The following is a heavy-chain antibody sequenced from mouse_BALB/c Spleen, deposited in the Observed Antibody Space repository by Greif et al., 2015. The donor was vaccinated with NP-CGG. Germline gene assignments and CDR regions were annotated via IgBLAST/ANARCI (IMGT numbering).Heavy chain of an antibody. J-gene: IGHJ4*01. V-gene: IGHV2-9*02. CDR2: IWAGGST. CDR1: GFSLTSYG. Sequence: LQESGPGLVAPSQSLSITCTVSGFSLTSYGVHWVRQPPGKDLEWLGVIWAGGSTNYNSALMSRLSISKDNSKSQVFLKMNSLQTDDTAMYYCARDLEDYAMDYWGQGTSVTVSS. CDR3: ARDLEDYAMDY.